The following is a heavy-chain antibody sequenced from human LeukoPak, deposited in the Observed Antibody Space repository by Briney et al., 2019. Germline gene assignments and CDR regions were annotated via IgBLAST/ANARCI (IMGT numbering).Heavy chain of an antibody. J-gene: IGHJ4*02. CDR1: GFTFSSYA. CDR3: AKTRSRLTGSSDY. Sequence: GGSLRLSCGAAGFTFSSYAMSWVRQAPGTGLEWVSGISDSGSSAYYADSVKGRFTISRDNSKNTLYLQMNSLRAEDTAVYYCAKTRSRLTGSSDYWGQGTLVTVSS. CDR2: ISDSGSSA. V-gene: IGHV3-23*01. D-gene: IGHD3-9*01.